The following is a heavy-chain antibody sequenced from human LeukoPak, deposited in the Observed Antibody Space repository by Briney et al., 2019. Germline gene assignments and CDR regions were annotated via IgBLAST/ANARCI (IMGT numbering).Heavy chain of an antibody. CDR3: ARLMTAVSSFEY. D-gene: IGHD4-17*01. Sequence: SETLSLTCTVSGGSISSGGYYWSWIRQHPGKGLEWIGYIYYSGSTNYNPSLKSRVTISVDTSKNQFSLKLSSVTAADTAVYYCARLMTAVSSFEYWGQGILVTVSS. CDR2: IYYSGST. J-gene: IGHJ4*02. CDR1: GGSISSGGYY. V-gene: IGHV4-61*08.